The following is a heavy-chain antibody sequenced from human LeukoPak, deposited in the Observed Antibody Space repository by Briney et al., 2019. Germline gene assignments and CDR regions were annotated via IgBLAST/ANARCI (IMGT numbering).Heavy chain of an antibody. CDR2: ISGSGGST. Sequence: GGSLRLSCAASRFTFSSYAMSWVRQAPGKGLEWVSAISGSGGSTYYADSVKGRFTISRDNSKNTLYLQMNSLRAEDTAVYYCAKGLGGYDYIWGSYRTFDYWGQGTLVTVSS. D-gene: IGHD3-16*02. CDR1: RFTFSSYA. V-gene: IGHV3-23*01. CDR3: AKGLGGYDYIWGSYRTFDY. J-gene: IGHJ4*02.